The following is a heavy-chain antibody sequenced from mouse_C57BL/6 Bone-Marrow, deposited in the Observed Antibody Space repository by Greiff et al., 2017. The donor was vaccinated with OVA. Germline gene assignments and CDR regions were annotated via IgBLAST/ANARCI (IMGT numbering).Heavy chain of an antibody. Sequence: VQLQQSGPELVKPGASVKISCKASGYTFTDYYMNWVKQSHGKSLEWIGDINPNNGGTSYNQKFKGKATLTVDKSSSTAYMELRSLTSEDSAVYYCARDDGYNYFVYWGQGTTLTGSS. CDR1: GYTFTDYY. CDR3: ARDDGYNYFVY. J-gene: IGHJ2*01. V-gene: IGHV1-26*01. CDR2: INPNNGGT. D-gene: IGHD2-3*01.